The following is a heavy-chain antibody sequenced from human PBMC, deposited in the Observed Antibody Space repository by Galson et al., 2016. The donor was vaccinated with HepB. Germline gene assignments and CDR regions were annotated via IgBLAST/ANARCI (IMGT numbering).Heavy chain of an antibody. CDR3: AKDRAVATIPDWFDP. J-gene: IGHJ5*02. CDR2: ISCSGATT. Sequence: SLRLSCAASGFIFSNYGMSWVRQAPGTGLEWVSAISCSGATTFYADSAKGRFTVSRDNSRNMLYLEINSLRAEDTAVYYCAKDRAVATIPDWFDPWGQGTLVTVSS. D-gene: IGHD5-12*01. CDR1: GFIFSNYG. V-gene: IGHV3-23*01.